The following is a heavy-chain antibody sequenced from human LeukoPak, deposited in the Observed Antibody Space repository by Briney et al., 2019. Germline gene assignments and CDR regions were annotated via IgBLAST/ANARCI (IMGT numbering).Heavy chain of an antibody. CDR3: ARGDSGYDYGFDN. CDR2: IIPIFGTT. Sequence: ASAKVSCKASGGTFSSHAISWVRQAPGQGLEWVGGIIPIFGTTNYAQKFQGRVTITTDESTSTGYMELRSLRSDDTAVYYCARGDSGYDYGFDNWGQGTLVTVSS. CDR1: GGTFSSHA. J-gene: IGHJ4*02. V-gene: IGHV1-69*05. D-gene: IGHD5-12*01.